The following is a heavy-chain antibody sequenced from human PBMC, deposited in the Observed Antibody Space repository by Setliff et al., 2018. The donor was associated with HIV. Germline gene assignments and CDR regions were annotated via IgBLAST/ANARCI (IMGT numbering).Heavy chain of an antibody. V-gene: IGHV4-61*09. CDR3: ARAPTGVTNAFDI. J-gene: IGHJ3*02. D-gene: IGHD2-8*02. Sequence: PSETLSLTCTVSGGSISSGIYYWIWIRQPAGKGLEWIGHVYTTGGTNYNPSPESRLTISVDTSRNQFSLRLSSVTAADTAVYYCARAPTGVTNAFDIWGQGTMVT. CDR2: VYTTGGT. CDR1: GGSISSGIYY.